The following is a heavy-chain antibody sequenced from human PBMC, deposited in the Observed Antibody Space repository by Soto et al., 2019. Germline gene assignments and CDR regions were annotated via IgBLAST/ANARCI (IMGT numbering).Heavy chain of an antibody. CDR3: ARGGGSYHDAFDI. Sequence: PSETLSLTCAVYGGSFSGYYWSWIRQPPGKGLEWIGEINHSGSTNYNPSLKSRVTISVDTSKNQFSLKLSSVTAADTAVYYCARGGGSYHDAFDIWGQGTMVTV. CDR2: INHSGST. CDR1: GGSFSGYY. J-gene: IGHJ3*02. V-gene: IGHV4-34*01. D-gene: IGHD1-26*01.